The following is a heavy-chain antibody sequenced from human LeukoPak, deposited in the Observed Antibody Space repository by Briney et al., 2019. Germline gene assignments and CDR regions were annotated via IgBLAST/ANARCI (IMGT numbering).Heavy chain of an antibody. CDR3: ARDHSVAWLGL. CDR1: GFTFSSYS. V-gene: IGHV3-48*04. Sequence: GGSLRLSCAASGFTFSSYSMNWVRQAPGKGLEWASYISSSSSTIYYADSVKGRFTISRDNAKNSLYLQMNSLRAEDTAVYYCARDHSVAWLGLWGQGTLVTVSS. D-gene: IGHD6-19*01. J-gene: IGHJ4*02. CDR2: ISSSSSTI.